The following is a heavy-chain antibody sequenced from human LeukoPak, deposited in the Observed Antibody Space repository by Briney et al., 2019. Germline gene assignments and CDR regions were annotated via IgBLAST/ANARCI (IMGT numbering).Heavy chain of an antibody. Sequence: ASVKVSCKASGYTFTSYYMHWVRQAPGQGLEWMGIINPSGGSTSYAQKFQGRVTIARNTSISTAYMELSSLRSEDTAVYYCARRQLLYNFDYWGQGTLVTVSS. D-gene: IGHD2-2*02. CDR2: INPSGGST. CDR1: GYTFTSYY. CDR3: ARRQLLYNFDY. J-gene: IGHJ4*02. V-gene: IGHV1-46*01.